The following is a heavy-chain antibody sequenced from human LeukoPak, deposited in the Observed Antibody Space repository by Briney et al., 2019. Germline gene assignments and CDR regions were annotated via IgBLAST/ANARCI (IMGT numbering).Heavy chain of an antibody. CDR3: VRPYDYGVHDAFDI. D-gene: IGHD4-17*01. J-gene: IGHJ3*02. Sequence: PSETLSLTCTVSGGSISSYYWSWIRQPPGKGLEWIGYIYYSGSTNYNPSLKSRVTISVDTSKNQFSLKLSSVTAADTAVYYCVRPYDYGVHDAFDIWGQGTMVTVSS. CDR2: IYYSGST. V-gene: IGHV4-59*01. CDR1: GGSISSYY.